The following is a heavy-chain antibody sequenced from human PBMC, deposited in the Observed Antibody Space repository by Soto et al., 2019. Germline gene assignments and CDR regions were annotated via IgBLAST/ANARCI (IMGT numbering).Heavy chain of an antibody. Sequence: QVQLVQSGAEVKKPGASVKVSCKASGYTFTSYAMHWVRQAPGQRLEWMRWINAGNGNTKYSQKLQGRVTITMDTSASTAYVELSSLRSEDTAVYYCASGDSSSWYSLDYWGQGTLVTVSS. CDR2: INAGNGNT. J-gene: IGHJ4*02. V-gene: IGHV1-3*01. CDR1: GYTFTSYA. CDR3: ASGDSSSWYSLDY. D-gene: IGHD6-13*01.